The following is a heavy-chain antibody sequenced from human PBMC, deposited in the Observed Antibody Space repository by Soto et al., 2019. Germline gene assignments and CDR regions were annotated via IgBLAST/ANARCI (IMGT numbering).Heavy chain of an antibody. V-gene: IGHV3-74*01. CDR3: ARGSPYSYGYHYYGMDV. CDR1: RFVFSSYL. Sequence: LXLSCASSRFVFSSYLMHWFLQAPVKGLVWVSRINSDGGTTTYADSVKGRFTISRDNAKNTLYLQMNSLRAEDTAVYYCARGSPYSYGYHYYGMDVCGQRTTVTVSS. CDR2: INSDGGTT. J-gene: IGHJ6*02. D-gene: IGHD5-18*01.